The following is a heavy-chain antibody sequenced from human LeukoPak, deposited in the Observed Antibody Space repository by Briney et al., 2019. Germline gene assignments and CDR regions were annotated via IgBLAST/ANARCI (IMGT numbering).Heavy chain of an antibody. J-gene: IGHJ4*02. CDR2: IYYSGST. V-gene: IGHV4-59*01. CDR3: ARDLCSSTSCYERGFDY. D-gene: IGHD2-2*01. Sequence: SETLSLTCTVSGGSISSYYWSWIRQPPGEGLEWVGYIYYSGSTNYNPSLKSRVTISVDTSKNQFSLKLSSVTAADTAVYYCARDLCSSTSCYERGFDYWGQGTLVTVSS. CDR1: GGSISSYY.